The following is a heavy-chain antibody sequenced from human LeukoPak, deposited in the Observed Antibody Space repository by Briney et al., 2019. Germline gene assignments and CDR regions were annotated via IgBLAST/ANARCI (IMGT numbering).Heavy chain of an antibody. CDR3: AKDRDYFDAFDI. CDR1: GYALTSYD. Sequence: ASVKVSCKASGYALTSYDINWVRQATGQGLEWMGWMNPNSGNTGYAQKFQGRVTMTRNTSISTAYMELSSLRSEDTAVYYCAKDRDYFDAFDIWGQGTMVTVSS. J-gene: IGHJ3*02. D-gene: IGHD4-17*01. CDR2: MNPNSGNT. V-gene: IGHV1-8*01.